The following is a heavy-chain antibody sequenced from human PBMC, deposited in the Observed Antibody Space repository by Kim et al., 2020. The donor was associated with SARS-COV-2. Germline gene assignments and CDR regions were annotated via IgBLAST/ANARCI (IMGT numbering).Heavy chain of an antibody. V-gene: IGHV1-18*01. J-gene: IGHJ3*02. D-gene: IGHD3-16*02. CDR2: ISAYNGNT. CDR1: GYTFTSYG. CDR3: ARDLGYRDVWGSYRYAHDAFDI. Sequence: ASVKVSCKASGYTFTSYGISWVRQAPGQGLEWMGWISAYNGNTNYAQKLQGRVTMTTDTSTSTAYMELRSLRSDDTAVYYCARDLGYRDVWGSYRYAHDAFDIWGQGTMVTVSS.